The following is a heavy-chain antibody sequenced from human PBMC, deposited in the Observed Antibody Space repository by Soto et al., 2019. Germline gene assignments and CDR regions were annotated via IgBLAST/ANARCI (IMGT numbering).Heavy chain of an antibody. Sequence: GGSLRLSCAASGFTFSSYGMHWVRQALGKGLEWVAVISYDGSNKYYADSVKGRFTISRDNSKNTLYLQMNSLRAEDTAVYYCAKAREAIVATRYYFDYWGQGTLVTV. J-gene: IGHJ4*02. CDR3: AKAREAIVATRYYFDY. V-gene: IGHV3-30*18. CDR2: ISYDGSNK. D-gene: IGHD5-12*01. CDR1: GFTFSSYG.